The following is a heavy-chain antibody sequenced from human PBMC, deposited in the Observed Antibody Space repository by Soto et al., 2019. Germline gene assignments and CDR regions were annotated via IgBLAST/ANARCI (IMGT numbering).Heavy chain of an antibody. CDR3: ARDQDYYGSGH. V-gene: IGHV4-30-4*01. D-gene: IGHD3-10*01. CDR1: GGSIRGGVYY. CDR2: IYYSGST. J-gene: IGHJ4*02. Sequence: QVQLQESGPGLVKPSQTLSLTCTVSGGSIRGGVYYGGGFGKPQGKGLEGIGYIYYSGSTYYTPSLKSRVTISVDTSKNQFSLKLSSVTAADTAVYYCARDQDYYGSGHWGQGTLVTVSS.